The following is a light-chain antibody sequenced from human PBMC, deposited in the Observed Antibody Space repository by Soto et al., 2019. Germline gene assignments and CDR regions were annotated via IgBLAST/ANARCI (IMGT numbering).Light chain of an antibody. CDR1: SSDVGGYNY. V-gene: IGLV2-14*01. J-gene: IGLJ2*01. CDR3: SSYTSSSVV. CDR2: EVS. Sequence: QSALTQPASVSGSPGQSITISCTGTSSDVGGYNYVSWYQQHPGKAPKLMIYEVSNLPSGVSNRFSGSKSGNTASLTISWLQAEDEADYYCSSYTSSSVVFGGGXKLTVL.